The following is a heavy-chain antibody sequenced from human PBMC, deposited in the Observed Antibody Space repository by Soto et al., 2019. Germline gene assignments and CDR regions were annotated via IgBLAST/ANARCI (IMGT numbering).Heavy chain of an antibody. CDR3: ARTGYGSGSYLFDY. D-gene: IGHD3-10*01. Sequence: SETLSLTCTVSGGSISSYCWSWIRQPPGKGLEWIGYIYYSGSTNYNPSLKSRVTISVDTSKNQFSLKLSSVTAADTAVYYCARTGYGSGSYLFDYWGQGTLVTVSS. CDR1: GGSISSYC. CDR2: IYYSGST. V-gene: IGHV4-59*01. J-gene: IGHJ4*02.